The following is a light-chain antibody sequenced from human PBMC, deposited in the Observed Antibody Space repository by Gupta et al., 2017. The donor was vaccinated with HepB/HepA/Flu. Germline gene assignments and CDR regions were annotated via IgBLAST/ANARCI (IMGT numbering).Light chain of an antibody. Sequence: EIVLQQSPGTLSLSPGERATLSCRASQSVSSSYLAWYQQKPGQAPRLLIYGASSRATGIPDRFSGSGSGTDFTLTISRLEPEDFAVYYCQQYGRSPLTFGGGTKVEIK. CDR2: GAS. CDR1: QSVSSSY. J-gene: IGKJ4*01. V-gene: IGKV3-20*01. CDR3: QQYGRSPLT.